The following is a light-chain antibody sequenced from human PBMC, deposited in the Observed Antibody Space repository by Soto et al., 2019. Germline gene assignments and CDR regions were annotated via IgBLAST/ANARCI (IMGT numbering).Light chain of an antibody. V-gene: IGKV3-20*01. CDR2: GAS. CDR3: QQYGSSPPLT. J-gene: IGKJ4*01. CDR1: QSVSNNY. Sequence: EIVLMQSPGTLSLSPGERATLSCRASQSVSNNYVAWYQQKPGQAPRLLIAGASSRATCIPDRFSGSWSGTDFTLTISRLEPEDFAVYYCQQYGSSPPLTFGGGTKVEIK.